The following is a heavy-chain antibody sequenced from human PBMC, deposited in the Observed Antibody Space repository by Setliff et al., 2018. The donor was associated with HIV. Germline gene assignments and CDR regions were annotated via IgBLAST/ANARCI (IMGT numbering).Heavy chain of an antibody. J-gene: IGHJ4*02. CDR2: IYTSGST. D-gene: IGHD1-1*01. V-gene: IGHV4-61*02. Sequence: SETLSLTCTVSGGSISSGNYYWSWIRQPAGKGLEWIGRIYTSGSTNYNPSLKSRVTISLDTSKNQFSLNLSSVTAADTAVYYCARDSTTSLDYWGQGTLVTVSS. CDR3: ARDSTTSLDY. CDR1: GGSISSGNYY.